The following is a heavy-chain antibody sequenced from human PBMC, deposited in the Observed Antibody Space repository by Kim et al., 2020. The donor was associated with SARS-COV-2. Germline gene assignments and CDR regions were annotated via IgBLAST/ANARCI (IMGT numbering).Heavy chain of an antibody. J-gene: IGHJ4*01. CDR2: INHSGST. Sequence: SETLSLTCAVYGGSISSYCWSWVRQPPGKGLEWMGEINHSGSTTYYPSPKSRVPISVDTSKNQFPLKLSSGPAADAAAYYCSRAGGQWLGRPIFHYFDF. V-gene: IGHV4-34*01. D-gene: IGHD6-19*01. CDR3: SRAGGQWLGRPIFHYFDF. CDR1: GGSISSYC.